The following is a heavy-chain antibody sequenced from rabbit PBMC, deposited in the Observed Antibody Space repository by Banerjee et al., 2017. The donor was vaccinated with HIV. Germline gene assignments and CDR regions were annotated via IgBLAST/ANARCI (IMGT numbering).Heavy chain of an antibody. CDR3: GRVLTGFFVGIFGW. V-gene: IGHV1S45*01. Sequence: QEQLEESGGDLVKPEGSLTLTCTASGFSFSNKYVMCWVRQAPGKGLEWIACINTSSGNPFSGSGEKGRSPIPKPPSTPVLWQMPSLKFGAPAPFFCGRVLTGFFVGIFGWGGPGPLFPFS. CDR2: INTSSGNP. CDR1: GFSFSNKYV. D-gene: IGHD3-1*01. J-gene: IGHJ6*01.